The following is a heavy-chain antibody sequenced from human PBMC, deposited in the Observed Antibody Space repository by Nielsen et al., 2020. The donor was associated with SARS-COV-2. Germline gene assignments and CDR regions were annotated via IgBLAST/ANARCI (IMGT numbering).Heavy chain of an antibody. J-gene: IGHJ6*02. CDR1: GFTFDDYA. Sequence: LSLTCAASGFTFDDYAMHWVRQAPGKGLEWVSGISWNSGSIGYADSVKGRFTISRDNAKNSLYLQMNSLRAEDTAVYYCAREDCSSTSCYFYYYYGMDVWGQGTTVTVSS. V-gene: IGHV3-9*01. CDR2: ISWNSGSI. D-gene: IGHD2-2*01. CDR3: AREDCSSTSCYFYYYYGMDV.